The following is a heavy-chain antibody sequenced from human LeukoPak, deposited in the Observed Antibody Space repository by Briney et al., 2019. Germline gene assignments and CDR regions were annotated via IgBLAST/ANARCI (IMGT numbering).Heavy chain of an antibody. CDR2: IYHSGST. V-gene: IGHV4-38-2*02. CDR3: SHSSSWNWD. Sequence: PSETLSLTCTVSGYSISSGYYWGWIRQPPGRGLEWIGSIYHSGSTYYNPSIKRRVTISVDTSKNQFSLKLSSVTAADTAVYYCSHSSSWNWDWGQGTLVTVSS. CDR1: GYSISSGYY. D-gene: IGHD6-13*01. J-gene: IGHJ4*02.